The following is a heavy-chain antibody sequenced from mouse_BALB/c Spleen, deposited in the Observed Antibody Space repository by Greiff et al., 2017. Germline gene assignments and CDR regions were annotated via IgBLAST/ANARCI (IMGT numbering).Heavy chain of an antibody. J-gene: IGHJ3*01. CDR3: ARGGNFFAY. D-gene: IGHD2-1*01. CDR2: INPGSGGT. V-gene: IGHV1-54*01. CDR1: GYAFTNYL. Sequence: QVQLQQSGAELVRPGTSVKVSCKASGYAFTNYLIEWVKQRPGQGLEWIGVINPGSGGTNYNEKFKGKATLTADKSSSTAYMQLSSLTSDDSAVYYCARGGNFFAYWGQGTLVTVSA.